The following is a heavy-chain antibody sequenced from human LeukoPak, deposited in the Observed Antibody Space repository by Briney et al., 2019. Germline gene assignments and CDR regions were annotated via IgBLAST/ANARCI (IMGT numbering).Heavy chain of an antibody. CDR2: IHNSGSA. CDR1: GGSITTYY. J-gene: IGHJ4*02. CDR3: ARQTTSSNVDY. D-gene: IGHD4-11*01. V-gene: IGHV4-59*08. Sequence: PSETLSLTCTVSGGSITTYYWSWIRQPPGKGLEWIGYIHNSGSANYNPSLRGRVTISVDTSKDQFSLKLSSVTAADTAVYSCARQTTSSNVDYWGQGTLVTVSS.